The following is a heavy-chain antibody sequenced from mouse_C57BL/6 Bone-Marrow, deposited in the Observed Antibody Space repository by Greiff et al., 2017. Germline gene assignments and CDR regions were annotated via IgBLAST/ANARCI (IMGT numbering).Heavy chain of an antibody. CDR2: IDPEDGDT. J-gene: IGHJ1*03. CDR3: TTGITARYVDV. V-gene: IGHV14-1*01. D-gene: IGHD2-4*01. CDR1: GFNIKDYY. Sequence: VQLQQSGAELVRPGASVKLSCTASGFNIKDYYMHWVKQRPEQGLEWIGKIDPEDGDTEYAPKFQGKATLTADTTSNTAYLQLSCRTAEDSAVYCCTTGITARYVDVWGTGTTVTVSS.